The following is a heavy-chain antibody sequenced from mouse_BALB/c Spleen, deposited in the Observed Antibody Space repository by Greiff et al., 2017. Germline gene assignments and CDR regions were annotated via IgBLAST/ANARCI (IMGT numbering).Heavy chain of an antibody. V-gene: IGHV2-2*02. CDR1: GFSLTSYG. CDR3: ARNAYGYLYYYAMDY. Sequence: QVHVKQSGPGLVQPSQSLSITCTVSGFSLTSYGVHWVRQSPGKGLEWLGVIWSGGSTDYNAAFISRLSISKDNSKSQVFFKMNSLQANDTAIYYCARNAYGYLYYYAMDYWGQGTSVTVSS. CDR2: IWSGGST. J-gene: IGHJ4*01. D-gene: IGHD1-2*01.